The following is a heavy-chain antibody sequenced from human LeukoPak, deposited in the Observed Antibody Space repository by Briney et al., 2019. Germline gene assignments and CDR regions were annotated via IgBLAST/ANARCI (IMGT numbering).Heavy chain of an antibody. CDR1: GGSISSYY. D-gene: IGHD5-18*01. Sequence: PSETLSLTCTVSGGSISSYYWSWIRQPAGKGLEWIGRIYTSGSTNYNPSLKSRVTMSVDTPKNQFSLKLSSVTAADTAVYYCARDGTAMAHDAFDIWGQGTMVTVSS. J-gene: IGHJ3*02. V-gene: IGHV4-4*07. CDR2: IYTSGST. CDR3: ARDGTAMAHDAFDI.